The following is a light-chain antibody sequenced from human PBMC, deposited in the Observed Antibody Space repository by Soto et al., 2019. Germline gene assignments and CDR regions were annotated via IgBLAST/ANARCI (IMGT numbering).Light chain of an antibody. Sequence: DIQMTQSPSSLSASVGDRVTITCQASQDISNYLNWYQQKPGKAPKLLIYDASNLETGVPSRFGGSGSGTDFTFTISSLQPEDIATYYCQQYDNLLSITFGQGTRLEIK. CDR2: DAS. V-gene: IGKV1-33*01. J-gene: IGKJ5*01. CDR3: QQYDNLLSIT. CDR1: QDISNY.